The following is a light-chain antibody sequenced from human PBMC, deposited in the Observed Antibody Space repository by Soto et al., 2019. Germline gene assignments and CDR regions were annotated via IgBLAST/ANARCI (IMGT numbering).Light chain of an antibody. J-gene: IGKJ5*01. CDR1: QSVSSSY. V-gene: IGKV3-20*01. Sequence: EIVLTQSPGTLSLSPGERATLSCRASQSVSSSYLAWYQQKPGQAPRLLIYGASSRATGIPDRFSGSGSGTDFTLTISRLEPEDFAVYYCQQYGSSLFGQGTRLE. CDR3: QQYGSSL. CDR2: GAS.